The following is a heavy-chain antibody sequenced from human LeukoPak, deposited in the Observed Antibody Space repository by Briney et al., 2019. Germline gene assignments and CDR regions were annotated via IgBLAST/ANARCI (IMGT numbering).Heavy chain of an antibody. Sequence: GGSLRLSCAASGFTFSGSAMHWVRQASGKGLEWVGRIRSKANSYATAYAASVKGRFTISRDDSKNTAYLQMNSLKTEDTAAYYCTRHGYNYTWDYWGQGTLVTVSS. CDR3: TRHGYNYTWDY. CDR2: IRSKANSYAT. CDR1: GFTFSGSA. J-gene: IGHJ4*02. D-gene: IGHD5-24*01. V-gene: IGHV3-73*01.